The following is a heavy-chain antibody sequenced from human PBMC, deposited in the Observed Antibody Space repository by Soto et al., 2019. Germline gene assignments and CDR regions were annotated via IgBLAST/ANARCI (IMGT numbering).Heavy chain of an antibody. J-gene: IGHJ5*02. D-gene: IGHD2-15*01. V-gene: IGHV4-39*01. CDR2: IYYSGST. CDR3: ARARPCSGGSCYLLGNWFDP. Sequence: PSETLSLTCTVSGGSISSSSYYWGWIRQPPGKGLEWIGSIYYSGSTYYNPSLKSRVTISVDTSKNQFSLKLSSVTAADTAVYYCARARPCSGGSCYLLGNWFDPWGQGTLVTVSS. CDR1: GGSISSSSYY.